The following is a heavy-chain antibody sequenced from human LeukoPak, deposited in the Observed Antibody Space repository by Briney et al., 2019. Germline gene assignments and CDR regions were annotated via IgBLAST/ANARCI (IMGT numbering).Heavy chain of an antibody. CDR2: ISSSGSTT. Sequence: GGSLRLSCAASGFTFSTYEMNWVRQAPGRGLEWVSYISSSGSTTYYADSVKGRLTISRDNAKNSLYLQMNNLRGDDTAVYYCARRYCSSTSCTLDYWGQGTQVTVSS. CDR1: GFTFSTYE. V-gene: IGHV3-48*03. CDR3: ARRYCSSTSCTLDY. J-gene: IGHJ4*02. D-gene: IGHD2-2*01.